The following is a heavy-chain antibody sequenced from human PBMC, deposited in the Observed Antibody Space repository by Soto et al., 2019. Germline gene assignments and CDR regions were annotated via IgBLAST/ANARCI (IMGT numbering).Heavy chain of an antibody. Sequence: QVQLVESGGGVVQPGRSLRLSCAASGFTFSSYGMHWVRQAPGKGLEWVAVIWYDGSNKYYADSVKGRFTISRDNSKNXXYLQMNSLRAEDTAVYYCARDYCSGGSCYTPFFDYWGQGSLVTVSS. V-gene: IGHV3-33*01. CDR3: ARDYCSGGSCYTPFFDY. J-gene: IGHJ4*02. CDR2: IWYDGSNK. D-gene: IGHD2-15*01. CDR1: GFTFSSYG.